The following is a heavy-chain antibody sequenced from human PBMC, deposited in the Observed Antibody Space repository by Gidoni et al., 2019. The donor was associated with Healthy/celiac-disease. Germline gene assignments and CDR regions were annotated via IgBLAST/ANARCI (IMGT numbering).Heavy chain of an antibody. V-gene: IGHV2-26*01. J-gene: IGHJ2*01. CDR1: GCSLDNARMG. Sequence: QVTLKKSGPVLVKPTDTLTRTCTVSGCSLDNARMGVSWIRQPPGKALEWLAHIFSNDEKSYSTSLKSRLTISKYTSKSQVGLTMTNMDPVDTDTYYCARGRFTVTTIPWYFDLWGRGTLVTVSS. CDR3: ARGRFTVTTIPWYFDL. D-gene: IGHD2-21*02. CDR2: IFSNDEK.